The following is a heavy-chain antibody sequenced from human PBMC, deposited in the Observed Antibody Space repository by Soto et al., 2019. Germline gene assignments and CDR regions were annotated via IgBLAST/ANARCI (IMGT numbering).Heavy chain of an antibody. CDR3: ARDQRYLRQGYSDY. V-gene: IGHV3-21*01. CDR2: IGDTGTFI. J-gene: IGHJ4*02. D-gene: IGHD4-4*01. CDR1: AFIFSDHS. Sequence: EVQLVESGGGLVKPGAALRLSCVGSAFIFSDHSMNWVRQAPGKGLEWVTSIGDTGTFIYYADSVKGRFTISRDNAKNSLFLQMDSRRPEDTAVYYCARDQRYLRQGYSDYWGQGTLVTVSS.